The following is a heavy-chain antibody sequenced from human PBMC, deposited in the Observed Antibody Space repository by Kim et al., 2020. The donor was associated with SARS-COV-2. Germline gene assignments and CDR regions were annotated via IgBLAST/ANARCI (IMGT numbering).Heavy chain of an antibody. D-gene: IGHD1-20*01. V-gene: IGHV3-23*01. CDR1: GFTFRNYA. CDR3: AKEGGYNWNYIDY. Sequence: GGSLRLSCVASGFTFRNYAMSWVRQAPGKGLEWVSPISGNGDNTYYADSVKGRFTISRDNSRNTLHLQMNSLRAEDTAVYYCAKEGGYNWNYIDYWGRGTQVTVSP. CDR2: ISGNGDNT. J-gene: IGHJ4*02.